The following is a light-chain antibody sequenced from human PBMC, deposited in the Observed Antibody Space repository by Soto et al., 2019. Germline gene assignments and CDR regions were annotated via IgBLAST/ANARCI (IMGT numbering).Light chain of an antibody. CDR2: GAS. Sequence: EIVMTQSPGTLSLSPGERATLSCRASQRISSSYLAWYQQKPGQARRLLIYGASSRATGIPDRFSGSGSGPDFTLTISRLEPEDFAVYYCQQYGSSPWTFGQGTKLEIK. V-gene: IGKV3-20*01. CDR1: QRISSSY. CDR3: QQYGSSPWT. J-gene: IGKJ1*01.